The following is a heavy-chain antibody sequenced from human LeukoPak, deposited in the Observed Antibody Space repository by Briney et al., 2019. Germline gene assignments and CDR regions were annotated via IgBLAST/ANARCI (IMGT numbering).Heavy chain of an antibody. V-gene: IGHV3-9*01. CDR3: LTSSFDH. J-gene: IGHJ4*02. Sequence: GRSLRLSCAASGFTLGDYDIHWVRQAPGKGPEWVSSISSNSDTIAYAEAVKGRFTVSRDNTINSLYLQMDSLRVEDTALYYCLTSSFDHWGQGTLVTVSS. CDR1: GFTLGDYD. CDR2: ISSNSDTI.